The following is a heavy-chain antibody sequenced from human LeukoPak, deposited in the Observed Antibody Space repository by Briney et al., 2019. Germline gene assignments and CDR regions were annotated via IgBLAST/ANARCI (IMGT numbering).Heavy chain of an antibody. Sequence: GGSLRLSCAASGFTFSSYSMSWVRQAPGKGLEWVANIKQDGSEKCYVDSVKGRFTISRDNAKNSLYLQMNSLRAEDTAVYYCARVYHDSSGYWGPFDYWGQGTLVTVSS. CDR3: ARVYHDSSGYWGPFDY. CDR1: GFTFSSYS. J-gene: IGHJ4*02. CDR2: IKQDGSEK. V-gene: IGHV3-7*01. D-gene: IGHD3-22*01.